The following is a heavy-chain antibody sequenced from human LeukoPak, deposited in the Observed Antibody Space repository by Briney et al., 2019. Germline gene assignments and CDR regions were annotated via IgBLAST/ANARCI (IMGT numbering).Heavy chain of an antibody. D-gene: IGHD6-13*01. CDR1: GFTFNIFG. V-gene: IGHV3-33*06. CDR3: VKESAADATFHFDY. CDR2: LWADGNTA. Sequence: PGRSLRLSCAASGFTFNIFGMHWVRQVPGNGLEWVAVLWADGNTAHYADSVKGRFTISRDSSENTLYLQMNGLRSEDTAVYYCVKESAADATFHFDYWGQGTLVTVSS. J-gene: IGHJ4*02.